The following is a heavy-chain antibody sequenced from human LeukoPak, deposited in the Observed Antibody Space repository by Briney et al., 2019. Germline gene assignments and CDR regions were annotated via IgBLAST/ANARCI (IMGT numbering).Heavy chain of an antibody. V-gene: IGHV4-31*03. CDR1: GGSISSGGYY. D-gene: IGHD4-17*01. CDR3: ARVGTATVTTYVFDY. J-gene: IGHJ4*02. Sequence: SQTLSLTCTVSGGSISSGGYYWSWIRQHPGKGLEWLGYIYYSGSTYYNPSLKSRVTISVDTSKNQFSLKLSSVTAADTAVYYCARVGTATVTTYVFDYWGQGTLVTVSS. CDR2: IYYSGST.